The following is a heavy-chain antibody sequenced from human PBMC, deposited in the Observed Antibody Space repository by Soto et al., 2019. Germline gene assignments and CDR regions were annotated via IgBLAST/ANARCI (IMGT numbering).Heavy chain of an antibody. CDR3: ARDRSYSLDV. J-gene: IGHJ6*02. V-gene: IGHV3-23*01. Sequence: GGSLRLSCAASGFTFTSYGMNWVRQAPGKGLEWVSGVSGSGGSAYYADSVKGRFTSSRDNAKNTVYLQMNSLRAEDTAVYYCARDRSYSLDVWGQGTTVTVSS. CDR1: GFTFTSYG. CDR2: VSGSGGSA.